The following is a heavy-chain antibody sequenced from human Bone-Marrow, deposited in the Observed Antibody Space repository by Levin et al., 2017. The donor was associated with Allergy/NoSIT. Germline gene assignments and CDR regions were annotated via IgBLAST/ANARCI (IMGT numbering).Heavy chain of an antibody. Sequence: PGGSLRLSCVASGFTFSDYTMYWVRQAPGKGLEWVSFISGSGGVTYSADSVKGRFTNSRDNSKNTLYLQMNSLRAEETAVYYCAKDSDYGGNPRPFDYWGQGTLVTVAS. D-gene: IGHD4-23*01. CDR3: AKDSDYGGNPRPFDY. V-gene: IGHV3-23*01. J-gene: IGHJ4*02. CDR1: GFTFSDYT. CDR2: ISGSGGVT.